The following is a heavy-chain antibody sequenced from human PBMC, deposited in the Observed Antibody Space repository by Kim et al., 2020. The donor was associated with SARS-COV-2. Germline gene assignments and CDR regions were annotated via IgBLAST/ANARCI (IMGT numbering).Heavy chain of an antibody. J-gene: IGHJ5*02. CDR3: ARDRITGTWFDP. V-gene: IGHV1-69*01. Sequence: NYAQKFQGRVTITADESTSTAYMELSSLRSEDTAVYYCARDRITGTWFDPWGQGTLVTVSS. D-gene: IGHD1-20*01.